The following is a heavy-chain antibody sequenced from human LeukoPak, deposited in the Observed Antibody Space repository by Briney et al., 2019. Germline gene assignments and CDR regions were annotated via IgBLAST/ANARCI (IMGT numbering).Heavy chain of an antibody. J-gene: IGHJ5*02. D-gene: IGHD2-15*01. Sequence: PGGSLRLSCAASGLTLSDAWMSWVRQAPGKGLEWVGCIKSKADGGTADQAAPVKGRFTISRDDSENKLFLQMNGLKIEDTAVYYCITGYCSGGSCSWGQGTLVTVSS. V-gene: IGHV3-15*01. CDR2: IKSKADGGTA. CDR3: ITGYCSGGSCS. CDR1: GLTLSDAW.